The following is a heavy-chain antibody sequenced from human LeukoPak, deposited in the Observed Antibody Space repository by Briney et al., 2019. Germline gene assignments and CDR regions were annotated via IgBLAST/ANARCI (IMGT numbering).Heavy chain of an antibody. Sequence: GGSLRLSCAASGFTVSSNYMSWVRQAPGKGLEWVSVILSGGTTYYADSVKGRFTISRDNSKNTLYLQMNSLRAEDSAVYYCARETSYYDTSGYSESAFDIWGQGTMVTVSS. V-gene: IGHV3-53*01. CDR1: GFTVSSNY. CDR3: ARETSYYDTSGYSESAFDI. CDR2: ILSGGTT. J-gene: IGHJ3*02. D-gene: IGHD3-22*01.